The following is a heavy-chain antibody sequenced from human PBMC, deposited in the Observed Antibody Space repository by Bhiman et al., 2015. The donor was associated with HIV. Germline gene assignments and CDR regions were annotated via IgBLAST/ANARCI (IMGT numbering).Heavy chain of an antibody. J-gene: IGHJ4*02. CDR3: AREEMYHFDY. V-gene: IGHV3-21*05. D-gene: IGHD5-24*01. CDR1: GFTFSRYT. Sequence: EVQLVESGGGLVKPGGSLRLSCVASGFTFSRYTMNWVRQAPGKGLEWVSYISSSGSTIYYADSVKGRFTISRDNAKKSLYLQMNSLRAEDTAVYYCAREEMYHFDYWGQGTLVTVSS. CDR2: ISSSGSTI.